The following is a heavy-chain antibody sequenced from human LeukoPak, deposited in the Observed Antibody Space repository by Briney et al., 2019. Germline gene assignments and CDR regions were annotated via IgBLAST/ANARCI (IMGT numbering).Heavy chain of an antibody. Sequence: SETLSLTCTVSGDSITNYYWAWIRQSAGKGLEWIGRMYTTGSTKYSPSFESRVTMPRDASKNQFSLRLNSVTAADTAVYYCARDSYGGSFFNYYMDVWGKGTTVTVSS. CDR2: MYTTGST. D-gene: IGHD1-26*01. V-gene: IGHV4-4*07. CDR1: GDSITNYY. CDR3: ARDSYGGSFFNYYMDV. J-gene: IGHJ6*03.